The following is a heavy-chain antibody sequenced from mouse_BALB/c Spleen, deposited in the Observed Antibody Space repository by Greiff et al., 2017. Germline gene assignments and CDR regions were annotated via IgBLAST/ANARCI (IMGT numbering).Heavy chain of an antibody. V-gene: IGHV2-9*02. CDR2: IWAGGST. J-gene: IGHJ4*01. CDR3: ARGGYGNPWAMDY. Sequence: QVQLQQSGPGLVAPSQSLSITCTVSGFSLTSYGVHWVRQPPGKGLEWLGVIWAGGSTNYNSALMSRLSISKDNSKSQVFLKMNSLQTDDTAMYYCARGGYGNPWAMDYWGQGTSVTVSS. D-gene: IGHD2-1*01. CDR1: GFSLTSYG.